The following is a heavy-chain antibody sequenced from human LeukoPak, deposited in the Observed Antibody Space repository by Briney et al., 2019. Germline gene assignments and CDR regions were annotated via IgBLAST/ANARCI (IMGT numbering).Heavy chain of an antibody. J-gene: IGHJ4*02. Sequence: SETLSLTCTVSGYSISSGYYWGWIRQPPGKGLEWIGSIYHSGSTYYNPSLKSRVTMSVDTSKNQFSLKLSSVTAADTAVYYCARKRVLDYWGQGTLVTVSS. CDR3: ARKRVLDY. CDR1: GYSISSGYY. D-gene: IGHD1-1*01. CDR2: IYHSGST. V-gene: IGHV4-38-2*02.